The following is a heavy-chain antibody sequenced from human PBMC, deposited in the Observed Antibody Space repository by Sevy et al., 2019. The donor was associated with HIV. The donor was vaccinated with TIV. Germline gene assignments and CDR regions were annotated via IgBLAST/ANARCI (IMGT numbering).Heavy chain of an antibody. CDR2: ISSSSSTI. Sequence: GGSLRLSCAASGFTFSSYSMNWVRQAPGKGLEWVSYISSSSSTIYYADSVKGRFTISRDNAKNSLYLQMNSLRAEDTAVYYCARVGIVVGGAFDIWGQGTMVTVPS. D-gene: IGHD2-15*01. CDR1: GFTFSSYS. CDR3: ARVGIVVGGAFDI. J-gene: IGHJ3*02. V-gene: IGHV3-48*01.